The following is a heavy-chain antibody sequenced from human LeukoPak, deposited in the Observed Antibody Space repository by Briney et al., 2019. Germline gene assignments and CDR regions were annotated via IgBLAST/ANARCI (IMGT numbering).Heavy chain of an antibody. J-gene: IGHJ4*02. CDR1: GFTFSSYW. CDR2: INSDGSST. CDR3: ARVYDSSGYAVDY. D-gene: IGHD3-22*01. V-gene: IGHV3-74*01. Sequence: GGSLRLSCAASGFTFSSYWMHWVRQAPGKGLVWVSRINSDGSSTSYADSVKGRFTISRDNAKNTLYLQMNSLRAEDTAVYYCARVYDSSGYAVDYWGQGTLVTVSS.